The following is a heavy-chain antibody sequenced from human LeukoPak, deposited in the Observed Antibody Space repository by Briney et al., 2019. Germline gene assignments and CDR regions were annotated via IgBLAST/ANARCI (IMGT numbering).Heavy chain of an antibody. CDR2: INHSGST. V-gene: IGHV4-34*01. J-gene: IGHJ6*02. Sequence: SETLSLTCAVYGGSFSGYYWSWIRQPPGKGPEWIGEINHSGSTNYNPSLKSRVTISVDTSKNQFSLKLSSVTAADTAVYYCARGLIESRPAVNYYYYYGMDVWGQGTTVTVSS. CDR1: GGSFSGYY. CDR3: ARGLIESRPAVNYYYYYGMDV. D-gene: IGHD2-2*01.